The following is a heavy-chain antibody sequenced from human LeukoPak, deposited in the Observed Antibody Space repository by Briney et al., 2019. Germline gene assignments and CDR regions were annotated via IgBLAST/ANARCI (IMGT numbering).Heavy chain of an antibody. CDR1: GFTFSTHW. V-gene: IGHV3-7*03. Sequence: GGSLRLSCTATGFTFSTHWMTWVRQPPGKGLEWVANIKEDGSVKYYVDSVKGRFTISRDNTKNALYLQMNSLRADDTAVYFCARDSTWQLDYWGQGTLITVSS. J-gene: IGHJ4*02. CDR2: IKEDGSVK. CDR3: ARDSTWQLDY. D-gene: IGHD5-12*01.